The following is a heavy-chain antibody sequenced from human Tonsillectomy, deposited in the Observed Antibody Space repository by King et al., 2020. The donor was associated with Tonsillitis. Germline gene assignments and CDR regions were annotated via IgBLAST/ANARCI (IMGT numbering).Heavy chain of an antibody. J-gene: IGHJ6*03. CDR1: GFTFSDYF. CDR3: ARGRLGGNSDYLYMDV. V-gene: IGHV3-11*01. CDR2: ISGIVRSI. Sequence: VQLVESGGGLVKPGGSLRLSCAASGFTFSDYFMTWIRQAPGRGLEGVSYISGIVRSIDYLDSVRGRFTISRDNAKNSLYLQMNSLRDEDTAVYFCARGRLGGNSDYLYMDVWGKGTTVTVSS. D-gene: IGHD4-23*01.